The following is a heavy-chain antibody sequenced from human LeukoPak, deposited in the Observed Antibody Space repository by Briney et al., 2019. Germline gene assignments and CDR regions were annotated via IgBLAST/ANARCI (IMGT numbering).Heavy chain of an antibody. CDR1: GGSISSGDFY. CDR2: IYNSGST. CDR3: ARLPGNPLTPFDY. J-gene: IGHJ4*02. V-gene: IGHV4-30-4*01. Sequence: PSQTLSLTCTVSGGSISSGDFYWSWIRQPPGKGLEWIGYIYNSGSTYYRPSLKSRLTISVDTSKNQFSLKLSSVTAADTAVYYCARLPGNPLTPFDYWGQGTLVTVSS. D-gene: IGHD3-9*01.